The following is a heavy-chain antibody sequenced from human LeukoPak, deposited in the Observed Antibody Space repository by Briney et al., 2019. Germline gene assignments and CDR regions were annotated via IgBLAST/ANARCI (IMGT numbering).Heavy chain of an antibody. CDR1: GFTFSSYA. V-gene: IGHV3-23*01. D-gene: IGHD2-15*01. J-gene: IGHJ4*02. CDR2: ISGSGGST. Sequence: GGSLRLSCAASGFTFSSYAMSWVRQAPGKGLEWVSVISGSGGSTYYADSVKGRFTISRDNSKNTLYLQMNSLRAEDTAVYYCAKDLVVVVVAATLDYWGQGTLVTVSS. CDR3: AKDLVVVVVAATLDY.